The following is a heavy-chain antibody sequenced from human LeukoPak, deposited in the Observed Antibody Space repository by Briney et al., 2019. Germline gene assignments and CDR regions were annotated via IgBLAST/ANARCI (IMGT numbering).Heavy chain of an antibody. CDR2: INAGKGNT. CDR3: ARDLFINSSGWYLFDY. V-gene: IGHV1-3*01. J-gene: IGHJ4*02. D-gene: IGHD6-19*01. Sequence: ASVKVSCKASGYTFTRYSMHWVRQAPGQRLEWMGKINAGKGNTEYSQRFQGRVTTTRDTSASTAYMELSSLRSEDTAVYYCARDLFINSSGWYLFDYWGQGTLVTVSS. CDR1: GYTFTRYS.